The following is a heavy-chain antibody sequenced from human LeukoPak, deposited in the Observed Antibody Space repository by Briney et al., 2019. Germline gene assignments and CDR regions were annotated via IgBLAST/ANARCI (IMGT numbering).Heavy chain of an antibody. CDR2: ISSDGTTI. CDR1: GFTFSSYA. Sequence: PGGSLRLSCAASGFTFSSYAMNWVRQAPGEGLEWLSYISSDGTTIYYADSVKGRITISRDNARKSLYLRVNSLRAEDTAVYYCVPQKGYGGNPLDYWGQGTLVTVST. V-gene: IGHV3-48*01. J-gene: IGHJ4*02. D-gene: IGHD4-23*01. CDR3: VPQKGYGGNPLDY.